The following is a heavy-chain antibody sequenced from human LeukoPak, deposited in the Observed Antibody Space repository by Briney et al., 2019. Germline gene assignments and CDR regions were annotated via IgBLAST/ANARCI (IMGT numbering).Heavy chain of an antibody. CDR1: GYTFTSYG. D-gene: IGHD2-21*02. Sequence: ASVKVSCKASGYTFTSYGISWVRQAPGQGLEWMGGIIPISGTANYAQKFQGRVTITADESTSTAYMELSSLRSEDTAVYYCARQPYCGGDCYFYDYWGQGTLVTVSS. V-gene: IGHV1-69*13. J-gene: IGHJ4*02. CDR3: ARQPYCGGDCYFYDY. CDR2: IIPISGTA.